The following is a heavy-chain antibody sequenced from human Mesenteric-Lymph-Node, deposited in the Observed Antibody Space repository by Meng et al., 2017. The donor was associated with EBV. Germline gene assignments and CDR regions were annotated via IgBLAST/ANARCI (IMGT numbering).Heavy chain of an antibody. J-gene: IGHJ4*02. D-gene: IGHD6-19*01. CDR2: IYWDDDK. V-gene: IGHV2-5*02. CDR1: GFSLSTSGVG. Sequence: QITLKESGPTLVKPTXTLTLTXDFSGFSLSTSGVGVGWIRQPPGKALEWLALIYWDDDKRFRPSLRSRLTITKDTSKNQVVLAMTNMDPVDTATYYCAHRPPYNSGWAHFDFWGQGSLVNVSS. CDR3: AHRPPYNSGWAHFDF.